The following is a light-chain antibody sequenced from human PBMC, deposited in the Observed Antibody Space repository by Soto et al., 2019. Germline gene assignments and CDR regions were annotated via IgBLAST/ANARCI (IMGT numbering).Light chain of an antibody. J-gene: IGKJ1*01. Sequence: EIVMTQSPATLSVSPGERATLSCRASQSVSSNLAWYQQKPGQAPRLLIYGASTRATDIPARFSGSGSGTEFTLTISSLQSEDFAVYYCQQYKNWLTWTFGQGTKVEIK. CDR1: QSVSSN. CDR3: QQYKNWLTWT. V-gene: IGKV3-15*01. CDR2: GAS.